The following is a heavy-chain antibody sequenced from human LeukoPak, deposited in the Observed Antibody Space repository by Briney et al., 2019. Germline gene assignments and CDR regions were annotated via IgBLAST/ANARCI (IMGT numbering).Heavy chain of an antibody. CDR3: ASDPVIYSAFDY. D-gene: IGHD5-18*01. V-gene: IGHV3-21*01. CDR1: GFTFSSYS. J-gene: IGHJ4*02. Sequence: GSLRLSCAASGFTFSSYSMNWVRQAPGKGLEWVSSISSSSSYIYYADSVMGRFTISRGNAKNSLYLQMNSLRAEDTAVYYCASDPVIYSAFDYWGQGTLVTVSS. CDR2: ISSSSSYI.